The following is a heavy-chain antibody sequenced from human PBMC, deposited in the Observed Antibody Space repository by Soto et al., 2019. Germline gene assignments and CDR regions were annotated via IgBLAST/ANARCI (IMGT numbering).Heavy chain of an antibody. CDR2: IYYSGRT. D-gene: IGHD2-21*02. Sequence: XTLSLTCIVSGXSLSSSSYYWGWIRQPPGKGLEWIWSIYYSGRTYYNPSFKSRVTISIDTSKKQFSLKLSSVTDTDKAVYYCARQRTTVVTKAYFDHWGQGPLVTVSS. CDR3: ARQRTTVVTKAYFDH. V-gene: IGHV4-39*01. J-gene: IGHJ4*02. CDR1: GXSLSSSSYY.